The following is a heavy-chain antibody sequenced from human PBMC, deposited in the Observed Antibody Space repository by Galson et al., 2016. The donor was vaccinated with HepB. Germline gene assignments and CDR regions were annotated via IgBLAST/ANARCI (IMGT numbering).Heavy chain of an antibody. CDR2: IRTKANNYAT. CDR3: SGVDTTMVADV. J-gene: IGHJ6*04. D-gene: IGHD5-18*01. Sequence: SLRLSCAASGFTFSGSVMYWVRQASGKGLEWVGRIRTKANNYATSYAASVKGRFTISRDDSKNTAYLQMDSLKTEDTAVYYCSGVDTTMVADVWGKGTTVTVSS. CDR1: GFTFSGSV. V-gene: IGHV3-73*01.